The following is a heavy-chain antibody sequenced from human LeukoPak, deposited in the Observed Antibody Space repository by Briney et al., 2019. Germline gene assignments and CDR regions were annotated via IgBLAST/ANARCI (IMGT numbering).Heavy chain of an antibody. CDR2: ITNGGSTI. D-gene: IGHD3-9*01. J-gene: IGHJ6*02. V-gene: IGHV3-11*01. Sequence: GGSLRLSCAASGFTFSDYNMNWVRQAPGKGLEWVSYITNGGSTIHHADSVKGRSTISRDNAKKTLYLQMNSLRAEDTAVYYCARSIGLTGGGVDVWGQGTTVTVSS. CDR3: ARSIGLTGGGVDV. CDR1: GFTFSDYN.